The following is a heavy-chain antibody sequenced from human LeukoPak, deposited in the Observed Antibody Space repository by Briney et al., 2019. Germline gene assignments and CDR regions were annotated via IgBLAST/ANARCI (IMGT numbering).Heavy chain of an antibody. V-gene: IGHV3-7*04. CDR2: IRQDGSEK. Sequence: GGSLRLSCAAYGFTFTRYWTSWVRQAPGKGLEWVANIRQDGSEKYYVDSVKGRFTISRGNAKNSLYLQMNSLRAEDTAVYYCARGDYYDSGTSFIDAFDIWGQGTMVTVSS. D-gene: IGHD3-10*01. J-gene: IGHJ3*02. CDR1: GFTFTRYW. CDR3: ARGDYYDSGTSFIDAFDI.